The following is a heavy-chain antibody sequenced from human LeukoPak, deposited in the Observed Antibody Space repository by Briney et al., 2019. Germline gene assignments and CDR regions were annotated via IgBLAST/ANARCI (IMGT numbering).Heavy chain of an antibody. Sequence: PSETLSLTCTVSGNSISSYYWSWIRQPAGKGLEWIGRIYTSGSTNYDPSLKSRVTMSVDTSKNQFSLNLSSVTAADTAFYYCARETTGLARYFDYWGQGTLVTVSS. CDR1: GNSISSYY. CDR3: ARETTGLARYFDY. CDR2: IYTSGST. D-gene: IGHD4-11*01. V-gene: IGHV4-4*07. J-gene: IGHJ4*02.